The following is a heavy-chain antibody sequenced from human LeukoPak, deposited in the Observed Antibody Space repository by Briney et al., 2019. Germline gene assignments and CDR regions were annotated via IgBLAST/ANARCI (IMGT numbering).Heavy chain of an antibody. Sequence: SETLSLTCTVSGGSINTYYWSWIRQPPGKGLEWIGDIYHSGSTNYNPSLKSRATMSVDTSKNQFSLKLSSVTAADTAVYYCARESSHSSSYYSDYWGQGTLVTVSS. J-gene: IGHJ4*02. V-gene: IGHV4-59*01. D-gene: IGHD6-6*01. CDR1: GGSINTYY. CDR2: IYHSGST. CDR3: ARESSHSSSYYSDY.